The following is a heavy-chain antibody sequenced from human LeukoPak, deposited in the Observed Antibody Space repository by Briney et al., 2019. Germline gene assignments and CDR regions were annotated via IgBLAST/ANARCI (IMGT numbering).Heavy chain of an antibody. CDR1: GGSISSSSYY. D-gene: IGHD5-18*01. J-gene: IGHJ4*02. V-gene: IGHV4-39*07. CDR2: IYYSGST. CDR3: AMAGYSYGTPSYFDY. Sequence: SETLSLTCTVPGGSISSSSYYWGWIRQPPGKGLEWIGSIYYSGSTYYNPSLKSRVTISVDTSKNQFSLKLSSVTAADTAVYYCAMAGYSYGTPSYFDYWGQGTLVTVSS.